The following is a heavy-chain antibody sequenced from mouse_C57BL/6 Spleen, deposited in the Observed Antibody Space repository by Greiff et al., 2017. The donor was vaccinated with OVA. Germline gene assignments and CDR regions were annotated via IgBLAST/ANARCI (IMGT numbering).Heavy chain of an antibody. CDR3: ARNPGYYYGSSYGDY. D-gene: IGHD1-1*01. V-gene: IGHV1-69*01. CDR1: GYTFTSYW. Sequence: QVQLQQPGAELVMPGASVKLSCKASGYTFTSYWMHWVKQRPGQGLEWIGEIDPSDSYTNYNQKFKGKSTLTVDKSSSTAYMQLSSLTSEDSAVYYCARNPGYYYGSSYGDYWGQGTTLTVSS. CDR2: IDPSDSYT. J-gene: IGHJ2*01.